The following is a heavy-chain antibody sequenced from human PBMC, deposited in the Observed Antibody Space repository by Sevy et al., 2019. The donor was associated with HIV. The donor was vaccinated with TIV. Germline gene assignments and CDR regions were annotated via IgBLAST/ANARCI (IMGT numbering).Heavy chain of an antibody. V-gene: IGHV3-30-3*01. CDR1: GFAFSTHA. D-gene: IGHD1-26*01. J-gene: IGHJ4*01. Sequence: GGSLRLSCAASGFAFSTHAMHWVRQAPGKGLEWVAVISYEGTETLYAASVEGRFTISRDNSKNMLSLQINSLRPEDTAVYYCARHGGYSVKWYPRYWGHGTLVTVSS. CDR2: ISYEGTET. CDR3: ARHGGYSVKWYPRY.